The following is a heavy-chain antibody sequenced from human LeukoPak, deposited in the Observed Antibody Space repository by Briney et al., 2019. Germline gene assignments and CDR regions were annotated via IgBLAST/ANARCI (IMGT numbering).Heavy chain of an antibody. V-gene: IGHV3-30*02. CDR3: AKAQPYYDILTGSSYYYYYMDV. CDR1: GFIYSNFW. Sequence: GGSLRLSCVGSGFIYSNFWMSWVRQAPGKGLEWVAFIRYDGSNKYYADPVKGRFTISRDNSKNTLYLQMNSLRAEDTAVYYCAKAQPYYDILTGSSYYYYYMDVWGKGTTVTISS. D-gene: IGHD3-9*01. CDR2: IRYDGSNK. J-gene: IGHJ6*03.